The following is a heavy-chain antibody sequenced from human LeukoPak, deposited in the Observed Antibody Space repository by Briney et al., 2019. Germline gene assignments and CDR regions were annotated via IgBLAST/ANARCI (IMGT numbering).Heavy chain of an antibody. CDR2: IYYSGST. Sequence: PSETLSLTCTVSGGSVSSGSYYWSWIRQPPGKGLEWIGYIYYSGSTNYNPSLKSRVTISVDTSKNQFPLKLSSVTAADTAVYYCARGGLSSSWRGWFDPWGQGTLVTVSS. V-gene: IGHV4-61*01. CDR1: GGSVSSGSYY. J-gene: IGHJ5*02. CDR3: ARGGLSSSWRGWFDP. D-gene: IGHD6-13*01.